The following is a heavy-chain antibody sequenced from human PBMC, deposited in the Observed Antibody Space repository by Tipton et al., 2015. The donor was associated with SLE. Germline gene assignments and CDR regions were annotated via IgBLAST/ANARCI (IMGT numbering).Heavy chain of an antibody. CDR1: GGYINNYY. J-gene: IGHJ6*03. Sequence: TLSLTCTVSGGYINNYYWSWIRQPPGKGLEWIGHIYSRGNINYNPSLKSRVTMSVDTSKNQFSLRLNSVTAADTAVYYCARGTLNYYYMDVWGKGTTVTVS. V-gene: IGHV4-59*08. CDR3: ARGTLNYYYMDV. CDR2: IYSRGNI.